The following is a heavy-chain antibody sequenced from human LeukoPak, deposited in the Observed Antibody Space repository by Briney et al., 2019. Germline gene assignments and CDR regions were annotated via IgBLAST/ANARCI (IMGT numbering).Heavy chain of an antibody. Sequence: PGGSLRLSCSVSGFTFSSFWTTWVRQAPGKGLEWVAKIKEDGSEKYYVDSVKGRFTVSRDNVRNSLFLQMNSLRVEDTATYYCARLYSAVYYGDAFDKWGQGTMVTVSS. D-gene: IGHD5-12*01. CDR1: GFTFSSFW. V-gene: IGHV3-7*03. CDR3: ARLYSAVYYGDAFDK. CDR2: IKEDGSEK. J-gene: IGHJ3*02.